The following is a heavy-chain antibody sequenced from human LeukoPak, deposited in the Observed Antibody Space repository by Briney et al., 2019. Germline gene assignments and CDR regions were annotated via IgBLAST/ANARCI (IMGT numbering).Heavy chain of an antibody. J-gene: IGHJ5*02. CDR3: AREDGSSSNWFDP. CDR2: INSDGSST. Sequence: GGSLRLSCAASGFTFSSYWMHWVRQAPGKGLVWVSRINSDGSSTSYADSVKGRFTISRDNAKNTLYLQMNSLRAEDTAVYYCAREDGSSSNWFDPWGQGTLVTVSS. V-gene: IGHV3-74*01. CDR1: GFTFSSYW. D-gene: IGHD1-26*01.